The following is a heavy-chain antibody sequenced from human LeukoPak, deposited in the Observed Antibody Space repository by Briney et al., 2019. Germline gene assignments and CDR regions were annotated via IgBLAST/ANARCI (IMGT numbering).Heavy chain of an antibody. Sequence: ASVKGSCKASGYTFTGYYLHWVRQAPGQGLEWMGWINPNSGGTNYAQKFQGRVTMTRDTSINTAYMELSRLRSDDTAVYYCAIVATTQLFDSWGQGTLVTVSS. J-gene: IGHJ4*02. CDR2: INPNSGGT. CDR3: AIVATTQLFDS. V-gene: IGHV1-2*02. CDR1: GYTFTGYY. D-gene: IGHD5-12*01.